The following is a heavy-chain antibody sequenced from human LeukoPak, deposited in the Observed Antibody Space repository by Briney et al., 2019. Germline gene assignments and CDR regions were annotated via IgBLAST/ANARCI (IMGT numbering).Heavy chain of an antibody. Sequence: GSLRLSCAASGFTFTSYEMNWVRQPPGKGLEWIGNIYYSGSTYFNPSLKSRVTISVDTSKNQFSLKLSSVTAADTAVYYCARGRYDSSGYPTIYYYYYYMDVWGKGTTVTISS. CDR2: IYYSGST. J-gene: IGHJ6*03. D-gene: IGHD3-22*01. CDR3: ARGRYDSSGYPTIYYYYYYMDV. CDR1: GFTFTSYE. V-gene: IGHV4-59*01.